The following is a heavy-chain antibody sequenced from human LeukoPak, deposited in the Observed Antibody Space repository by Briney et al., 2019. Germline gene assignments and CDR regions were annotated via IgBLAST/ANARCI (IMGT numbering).Heavy chain of an antibody. CDR1: GFTFSSYG. V-gene: IGHV3-33*01. J-gene: IGHJ3*02. CDR3: ARDPNGDYIGAFEI. CDR2: IWYDGSNK. Sequence: GGSLRLSCAASGFTFSSYGMHWVRQAPGKGLEWVAVIWYDGSNKYYADSVKGRITISRDNSKNTLYLQMNSLRAEDTAVYYCARDPNGDYIGAFEIWGQGTMVTVSS. D-gene: IGHD4-17*01.